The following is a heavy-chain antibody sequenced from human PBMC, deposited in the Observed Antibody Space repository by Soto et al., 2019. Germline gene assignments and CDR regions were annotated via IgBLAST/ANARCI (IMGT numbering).Heavy chain of an antibody. CDR2: VNPTGGST. CDR1: GYTFTSYY. CDR3: AKHFAAGCP. J-gene: IGHJ5*02. V-gene: IGHV1-46*03. Sequence: ASVKVSCKASGYTFTSYYIHWVRQAPGQGLEWMAIVNPTGGSTNYAQKFQGRVTVTFDTSTSTVFMGLNSLRYEDTAVYYCAKHFAAGCPWGPGTLVTVSS.